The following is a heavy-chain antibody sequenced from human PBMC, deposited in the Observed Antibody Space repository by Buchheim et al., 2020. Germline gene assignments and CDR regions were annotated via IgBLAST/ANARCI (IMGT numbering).Heavy chain of an antibody. D-gene: IGHD2-15*01. CDR3: AKADDCSGGSCYCFDY. CDR2: ISDDGTNT. Sequence: VQLMESGGGVVQPGKSLRLSCAASGFTSSRYPMHWVRQTPGKGLEWLAGISDDGTNTYYADSARGRFTISRDKNTRDLQMNSLRADDTALYYCAKADDCSGGSCYCFDYWGQGTL. CDR1: GFTSSRYP. J-gene: IGHJ4*02. V-gene: IGHV3-30-3*01.